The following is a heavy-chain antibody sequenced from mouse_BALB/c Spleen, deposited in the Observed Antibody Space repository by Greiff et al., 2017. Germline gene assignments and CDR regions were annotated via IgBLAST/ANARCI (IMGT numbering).Heavy chain of an antibody. CDR1: GFTFSSFG. CDR3: AIEEGYGAMDY. Sequence: EVMLVESGGGLVQPGGSRKLSCAASGFTFSSFGMHWVRQAPEKGLEWVAYISSGSSTIYYADTVKGRFTISRDNPKNTLFLQMTSLRSEDTAMYYCAIEEGYGAMDYWGQGTSVTVSS. D-gene: IGHD2-2*01. J-gene: IGHJ4*01. V-gene: IGHV5-17*02. CDR2: ISSGSSTI.